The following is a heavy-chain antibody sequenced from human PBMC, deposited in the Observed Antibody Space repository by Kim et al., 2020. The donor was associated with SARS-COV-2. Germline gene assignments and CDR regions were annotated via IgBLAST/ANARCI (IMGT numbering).Heavy chain of an antibody. V-gene: IGHV1-2*02. J-gene: IGHJ3*02. CDR3: ARNHRGDAFDI. Sequence: TRFAPEFQGRVTMTRDTSIRQAYMERSRLGSDDTAVYYCARNHRGDAFDIWGQGTMVTVSS. CDR2: T. D-gene: IGHD3-10*01.